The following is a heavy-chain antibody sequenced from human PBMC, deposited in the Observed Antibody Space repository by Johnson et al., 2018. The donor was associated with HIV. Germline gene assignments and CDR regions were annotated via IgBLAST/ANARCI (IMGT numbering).Heavy chain of an antibody. V-gene: IGHV3-11*04. D-gene: IGHD3-3*01. Sequence: QVQLVESGGGLVKPGGFLRLSCAASGFSFSDYYMSWIRQAPGKGLEWVSYISSSGSTIYYADSVVKGRFTISRDNAKNSVFLQMNSLRVEDTAIYYCARQPDNFWSSDAFDIWGQGTMVTVSS. CDR1: GFSFSDYY. CDR2: ISSSGSTI. J-gene: IGHJ3*02. CDR3: ARQPDNFWSSDAFDI.